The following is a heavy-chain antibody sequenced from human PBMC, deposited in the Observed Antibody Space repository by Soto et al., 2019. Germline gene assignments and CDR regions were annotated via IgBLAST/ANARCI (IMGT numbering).Heavy chain of an antibody. D-gene: IGHD3-22*01. CDR2: IGADGATT. J-gene: IGHJ4*02. Sequence: VGSVRLSCASSVFIFRKSAMNCVRHAPGKGLEWVSAIGADGATTFYADSMKGRFTISRDTSKNTLFLQMNSLRADDTAVYYCVFPSSGKYFFDYWGQGALVTVSS. V-gene: IGHV3-23*01. CDR3: VFPSSGKYFFDY. CDR1: VFIFRKSA.